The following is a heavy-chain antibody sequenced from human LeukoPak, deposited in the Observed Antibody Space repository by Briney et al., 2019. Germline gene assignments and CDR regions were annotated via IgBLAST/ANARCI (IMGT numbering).Heavy chain of an antibody. J-gene: IGHJ4*02. V-gene: IGHV3-66*01. D-gene: IGHD6-19*01. CDR3: AKGSSGWYPHFDY. Sequence: GGSLRLSCAASGFTVSSNYMSWVRQAPGKGLEWVSVIYSGGSTYYADSVKGRFTISRDNSKNTLYLQMNSLRAEDTAVYYCAKGSSGWYPHFDYWGQGTLVTVSS. CDR2: IYSGGST. CDR1: GFTVSSNY.